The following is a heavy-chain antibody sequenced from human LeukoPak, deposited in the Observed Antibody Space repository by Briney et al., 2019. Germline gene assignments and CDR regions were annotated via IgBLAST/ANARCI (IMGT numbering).Heavy chain of an antibody. Sequence: GGSLRLSCAASGFTFSGSAMHWVRQAPGKGLEWVAIISYDGSNEYYADSVKGRFTISRDNSKNTLYLQMNSLRAADTAAYYCARGKGTSYLSSFDYWGQGTLVTVSS. CDR3: ARGKGTSYLSSFDY. CDR2: ISYDGSNE. CDR1: GFTFSGSA. D-gene: IGHD6-6*01. J-gene: IGHJ4*02. V-gene: IGHV3-30*04.